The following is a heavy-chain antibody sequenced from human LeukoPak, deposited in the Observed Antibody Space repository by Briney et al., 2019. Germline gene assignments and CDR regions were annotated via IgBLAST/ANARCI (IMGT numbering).Heavy chain of an antibody. V-gene: IGHV3-30*18. D-gene: IGHD6-13*01. CDR3: AKGAFTSTWYGNWFDP. Sequence: GGSLRLSCAASGFTLSSYGMHWVRQAPGKGLEWVANISSDGGTEQYAESVRGRITISRDNSKNTLYLEMHSLTSEDAAVYYCAKGAFTSTWYGNWFDPWGQGTLVTVSS. CDR1: GFTLSSYG. J-gene: IGHJ5*02. CDR2: ISSDGGTE.